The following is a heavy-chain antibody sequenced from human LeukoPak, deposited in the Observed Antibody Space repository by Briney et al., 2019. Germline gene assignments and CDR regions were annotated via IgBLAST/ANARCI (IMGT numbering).Heavy chain of an antibody. CDR3: ARGVGSSWTLFDY. CDR2: ISSSSSYI. D-gene: IGHD6-13*01. Sequence: GSLRLSCAASGFTFSSYSMNWVRQAPGKGLEWVSSISSSSSYIYYADSVEGRFTISRDNAENSLYLQMNSLRAEDTAVYYCARGVGSSWTLFDYWGQGTLVTVSS. CDR1: GFTFSSYS. V-gene: IGHV3-21*01. J-gene: IGHJ4*02.